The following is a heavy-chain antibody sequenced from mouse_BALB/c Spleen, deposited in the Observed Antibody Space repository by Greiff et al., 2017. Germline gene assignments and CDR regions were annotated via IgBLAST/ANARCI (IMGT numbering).Heavy chain of an antibody. CDR1: GYAFTNYL. V-gene: IGHV1-54*03. CDR2: INPGSGGT. Sequence: QVQLKQSGAELVRPGTSVKVSCKASGYAFTNYLIEWVKQRPGQGLEWIGVINPGSGGTNYNEKFKGKATLTADKSSSTAYMQLSSLTSDDSAVYFCARWTTSYAMDYWGQGTSVTVSS. J-gene: IGHJ4*01. CDR3: ARWTTSYAMDY. D-gene: IGHD2-12*01.